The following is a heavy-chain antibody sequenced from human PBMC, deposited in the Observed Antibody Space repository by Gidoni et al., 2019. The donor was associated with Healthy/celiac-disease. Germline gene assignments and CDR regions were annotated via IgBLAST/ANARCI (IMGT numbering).Heavy chain of an antibody. D-gene: IGHD6-6*01. CDR2: ISSSSSTI. Sequence: EVQLVESGGGLVQPGGSLRLSCAAAGFTFSSYSMNWVRQSPGKGLEWVSYISSSSSTIYYADSVKGRFTISRDNAKNSLYLQMNSLRDEDTAVYYCARDMSSSLGYRWFDPWGQGTLVTVSS. CDR3: ARDMSSSLGYRWFDP. CDR1: GFTFSSYS. V-gene: IGHV3-48*02. J-gene: IGHJ5*02.